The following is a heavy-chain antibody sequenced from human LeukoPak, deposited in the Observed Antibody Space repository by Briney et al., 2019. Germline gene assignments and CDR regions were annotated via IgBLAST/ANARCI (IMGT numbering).Heavy chain of an antibody. Sequence: GGSLRLSCAASGFLFSRYWMGWVRQAPGKGLEWVASIKEDGSEKYYVESMKGRFTISRDNVKNSLYLQINSLRAGDTAVYYCARDSFETDIDYWGQGTLVTVSS. CDR1: GFLFSRYW. CDR2: IKEDGSEK. D-gene: IGHD1-14*01. CDR3: ARDSFETDIDY. V-gene: IGHV3-7*01. J-gene: IGHJ4*02.